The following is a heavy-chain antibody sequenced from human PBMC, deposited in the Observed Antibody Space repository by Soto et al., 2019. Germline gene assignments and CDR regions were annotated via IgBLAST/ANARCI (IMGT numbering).Heavy chain of an antibody. CDR3: AKLTPRWAYYFDY. Sequence: GLCLSISLAASGLTFNSYAMSWVRQIPGKGLEWVSAISGSGGSTYYADSVKGRFTISRDNSKNTLYLQMNSLRAEDTAVYYCAKLTPRWAYYFDYWGQGTLVTVSS. J-gene: IGHJ4*02. CDR2: ISGSGGST. CDR1: GLTFNSYA. D-gene: IGHD1-26*01. V-gene: IGHV3-23*01.